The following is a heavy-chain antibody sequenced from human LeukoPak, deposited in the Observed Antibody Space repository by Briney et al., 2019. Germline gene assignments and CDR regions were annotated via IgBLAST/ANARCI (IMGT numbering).Heavy chain of an antibody. J-gene: IGHJ3*02. CDR3: ARDPRGYCSSTSCYSSSGAFDI. V-gene: IGHV3-21*01. D-gene: IGHD2-2*01. Sequence: GGSLRLSCAASGFTFSSYSMNWVRQAPGKGLEWVSSISSSSSYIYYADSVKGRFTISRDNAKNSLYLQMNSQRAEDTAVYYCARDPRGYCSSTSCYSSSGAFDIWGQGTMVTVSS. CDR1: GFTFSSYS. CDR2: ISSSSSYI.